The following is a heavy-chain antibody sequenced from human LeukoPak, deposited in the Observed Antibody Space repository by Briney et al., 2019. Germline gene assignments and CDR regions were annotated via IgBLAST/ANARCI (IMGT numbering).Heavy chain of an antibody. Sequence: RSLRLSCAASGFTFSSYGMHWVRQAPGKGLEWVAVIWYDGSNKYYADSVKGRFTISRDNSKNTLYLQMNSLRAEDTAVYYCARDSPGDYDAFDIWGQGTMVTVSS. CDR1: GFTFSSYG. CDR3: ARDSPGDYDAFDI. J-gene: IGHJ3*02. D-gene: IGHD3-16*01. V-gene: IGHV3-33*01. CDR2: IWYDGSNK.